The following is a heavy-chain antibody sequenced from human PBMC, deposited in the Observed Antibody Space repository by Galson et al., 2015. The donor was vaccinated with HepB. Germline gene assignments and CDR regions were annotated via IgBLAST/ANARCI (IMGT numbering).Heavy chain of an antibody. D-gene: IGHD4-23*01. J-gene: IGHJ5*02. CDR3: ARAGGQPTRWFDP. Sequence: SVKVSCKASGYTFTSYAMHWVRQAPGQRLEWMGWINAGNGNTKYSQKFQGRVTITRDTSASTAYMELSSLRSEDTAVYYCARAGGQPTRWFDPWGQGTLVTVSS. CDR1: GYTFTSYA. V-gene: IGHV1-3*01. CDR2: INAGNGNT.